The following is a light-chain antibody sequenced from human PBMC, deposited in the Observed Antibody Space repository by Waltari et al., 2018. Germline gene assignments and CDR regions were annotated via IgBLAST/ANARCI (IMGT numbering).Light chain of an antibody. CDR2: DVF. CDR3: CSYGGSYTLI. Sequence: QSPLTHPRPVSGSPGQSVTTSSTGGSSDLGGYTYFFWYQHHPGKAPNLLIYDVFKRPSGVPDRFSASKSGNTASLTISGLQADDEADYHCCSYGGSYTLIFGGGTKLTVL. CDR1: SSDLGGYTY. J-gene: IGLJ2*01. V-gene: IGLV2-11*01.